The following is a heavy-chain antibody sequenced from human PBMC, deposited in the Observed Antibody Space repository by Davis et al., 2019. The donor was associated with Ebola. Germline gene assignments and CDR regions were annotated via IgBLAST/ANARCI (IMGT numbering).Heavy chain of an antibody. CDR1: GFTFGDYA. D-gene: IGHD3-10*01. V-gene: IGHV3-49*03. CDR3: TRAAVRVWFREGRSGRPAAGYFDY. Sequence: GGSLRLSCTASGFTFGDYAMSWFRQAPGQGLEWVGFLRSNAYGGNTEYAASVKGRFTISRDDSKSIAYLKMNSLKTEDTAVYYCTRAAVRVWFREGRSGRPAAGYFDYWGQGTLVTVSS. CDR2: LRSNAYGGNT. J-gene: IGHJ4*02.